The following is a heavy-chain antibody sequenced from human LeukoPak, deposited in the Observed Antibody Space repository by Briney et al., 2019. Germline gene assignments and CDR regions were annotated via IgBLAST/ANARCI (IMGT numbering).Heavy chain of an antibody. Sequence: PSETLSLTCTVSGYSISSYYWSWVRQPPGKGLEWIGYSSYSGSTNYNPSLKSRVTISVDTSKNQSSLKLSSVTAADTAVYYCARDQDGDCYFDYWGQGTLVTVSS. V-gene: IGHV4-59*01. J-gene: IGHJ4*02. CDR2: SSYSGST. D-gene: IGHD2-21*02. CDR3: ARDQDGDCYFDY. CDR1: GYSISSYY.